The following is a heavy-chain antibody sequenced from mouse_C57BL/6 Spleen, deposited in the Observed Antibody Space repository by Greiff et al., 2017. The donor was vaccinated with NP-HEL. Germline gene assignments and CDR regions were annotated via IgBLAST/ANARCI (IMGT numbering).Heavy chain of an antibody. Sequence: LQQPGAELVRPGSSVKLSCKASGYTFTSYWMDWVKQRPGQGLEWIGNIYPSDSETHYNQKFKDKAILTVDKSSSTAYMQLSSLTSEDSAVYYCARSDDYDGGFAYWGQGTLVTVSA. CDR3: ARSDDYDGGFAY. CDR2: IYPSDSET. CDR1: GYTFTSYW. J-gene: IGHJ3*01. V-gene: IGHV1-61*01. D-gene: IGHD2-4*01.